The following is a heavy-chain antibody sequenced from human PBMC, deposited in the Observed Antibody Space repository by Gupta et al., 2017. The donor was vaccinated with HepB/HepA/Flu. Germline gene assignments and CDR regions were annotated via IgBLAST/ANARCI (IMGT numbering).Heavy chain of an antibody. CDR1: GYTFTSYG. J-gene: IGHJ5*02. CDR3: ARDGIGYCSSTSCYAAAEVDWFDP. Sequence: QVQLVQSGAEVKKPGASVKVSCTASGYTFTSYGISWVRQAPGQGLEWMGWISAYNGNTNYAQKLQGRVTMTTDTSTSTAYMELRSLRSDDTAVYYCARDGIGYCSSTSCYAAAEVDWFDPWGQGTLVTVSS. CDR2: ISAYNGNT. D-gene: IGHD2-2*01. V-gene: IGHV1-18*01.